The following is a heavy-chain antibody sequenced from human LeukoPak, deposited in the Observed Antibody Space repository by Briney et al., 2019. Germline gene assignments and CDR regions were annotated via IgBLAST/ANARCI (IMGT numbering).Heavy chain of an antibody. CDR1: GGSISSYY. D-gene: IGHD2-2*01. CDR3: ARGLPNDDAFDI. CDR2: IYYSGST. J-gene: IGHJ3*02. Sequence: NPSETLSLTCTVSGGSISSYYWSWIRQPPGKGLEWIGYIYYSGSTNYNPSLKSRVTILVDTSKNQFSLKLSSVTAADTAVYYCARGLPNDDAFDIWGQGTMVTVSS. V-gene: IGHV4-59*01.